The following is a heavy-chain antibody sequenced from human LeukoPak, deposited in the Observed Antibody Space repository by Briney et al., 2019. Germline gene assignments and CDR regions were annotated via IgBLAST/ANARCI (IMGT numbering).Heavy chain of an antibody. CDR3: AKGRDTSGRQNFDF. V-gene: IGHV3-23*01. Sequence: GGSLRLSCAASGFTFTSYAMHWVRQAPGKGLEWVSSVNASGSATFYTDSMNGRFTISRDNAKNTFFLQMKNLRPGDTALYYCAKGRDTSGRQNFDFWGQGTLVSVS. CDR1: GFTFTSYA. J-gene: IGHJ4*02. CDR2: VNASGSAT. D-gene: IGHD3-3*01.